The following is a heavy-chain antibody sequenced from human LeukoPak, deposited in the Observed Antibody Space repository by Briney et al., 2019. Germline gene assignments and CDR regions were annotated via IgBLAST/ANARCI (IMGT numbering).Heavy chain of an antibody. CDR3: ARAPIVGATIDAFDI. J-gene: IGHJ3*02. V-gene: IGHV4-59*01. D-gene: IGHD1-26*01. CDR1: GGSISSYY. Sequence: SETPSLTCTVSGGSISSYYWSWIRQPPGKGLEWIGYIYYSGSTNYNPSLKSRVTISADTSKNQFSLKLSSVTAADTAVYYCARAPIVGATIDAFDIWGQGTMVTVSS. CDR2: IYYSGST.